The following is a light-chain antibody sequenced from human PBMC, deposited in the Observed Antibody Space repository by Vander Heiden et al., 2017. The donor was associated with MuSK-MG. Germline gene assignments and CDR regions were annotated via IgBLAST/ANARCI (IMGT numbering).Light chain of an antibody. Sequence: SALSQPASVSGSPGQSITISCTGTSRDIGGYKYVFWYPQNPGKAPKLMICEVSYRPACVSDRFSASKSGNTASLTISGLLPEDEADYYCGSYSSSTTGLYVFGTGTRVTVL. V-gene: IGLV2-14*01. CDR2: EVS. CDR3: GSYSSSTTGLYV. J-gene: IGLJ1*01. CDR1: SRDIGGYKY.